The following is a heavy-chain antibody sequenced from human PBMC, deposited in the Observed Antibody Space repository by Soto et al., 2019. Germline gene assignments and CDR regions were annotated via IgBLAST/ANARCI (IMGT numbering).Heavy chain of an antibody. CDR1: GGSFSGYF. Sequence: QVQLQLWGAGLLKPSETLSLTCVVDGGSFSGYFWSWIRQPPGKGLEWIGEIDHSGTTNYNPSLKSRVTISVDTSKNQFSLKRNSVTAADTAVYYFARESNYEFRSGHFYYYYIDVWGRGTTVTVSS. CDR2: IDHSGTT. V-gene: IGHV4-34*01. D-gene: IGHD3-3*01. CDR3: ARESNYEFRSGHFYYYYIDV. J-gene: IGHJ6*03.